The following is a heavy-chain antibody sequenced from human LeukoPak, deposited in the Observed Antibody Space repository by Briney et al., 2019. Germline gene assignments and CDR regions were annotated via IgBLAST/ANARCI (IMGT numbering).Heavy chain of an antibody. V-gene: IGHV4-59*08. D-gene: IGHD5-12*01. CDR2: IYYSGST. CDR3: AGGDSGYTYYYYYGMDV. CDR1: GGSISSYY. Sequence: PSETLSLTCTVSGGSISSYYWSWIRQPPGKGLEWIGYIYYSGSTNYNPSLKSRVTISVDTSKNQFSLKLSSVTAADTAVYYCAGGDSGYTYYYYYGMDVWGQGTTVTVSS. J-gene: IGHJ6*02.